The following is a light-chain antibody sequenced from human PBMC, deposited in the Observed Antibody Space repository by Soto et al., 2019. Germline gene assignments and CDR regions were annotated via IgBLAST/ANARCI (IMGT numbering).Light chain of an antibody. CDR3: TSYTSSSTLEV. CDR1: SSDVGGYNY. V-gene: IGLV2-14*01. J-gene: IGLJ2*01. CDR2: DVS. Sequence: QSALTQPASVSGSPGQSITISCTGTSSDVGGYNYVSWYQQHPGNAPKLMIYDVSYRPSGVSNRFSGSKSGNTASLTISGLQAEDEADYYCTSYTSSSTLEVFGGGTKLTVL.